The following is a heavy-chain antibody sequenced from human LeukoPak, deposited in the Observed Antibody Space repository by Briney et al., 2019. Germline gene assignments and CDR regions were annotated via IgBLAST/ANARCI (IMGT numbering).Heavy chain of an antibody. Sequence: SETLSLTCTVSGGSISSYYWSWIRQPPGKGLEWIGYIYYSGSTNYNPSLKSRVTISVDTSKNQFSLKLSSVTAADTAVYYCARSGLGIAAREDYWGQGTLVTVSS. CDR1: GGSISSYY. V-gene: IGHV4-59*01. CDR3: ARSGLGIAAREDY. D-gene: IGHD6-6*01. J-gene: IGHJ4*02. CDR2: IYYSGST.